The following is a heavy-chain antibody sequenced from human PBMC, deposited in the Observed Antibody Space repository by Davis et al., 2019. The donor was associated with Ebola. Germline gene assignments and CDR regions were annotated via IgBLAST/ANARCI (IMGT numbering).Heavy chain of an antibody. V-gene: IGHV4-59*08. CDR1: GGSINSFL. CDR3: ARVCDYYGSGSYFAEVGFDY. J-gene: IGHJ4*02. Sequence: SETLSLTCSVSGGSINSFLWTWIRQPPGKGLEWVGCMFYNGDTKYNPALESRVTISVDTSKNQFSLKLRSVTAADTAMYYCARVCDYYGSGSYFAEVGFDYWGQGTLVTVSS. CDR2: MFYNGDT. D-gene: IGHD3-10*01.